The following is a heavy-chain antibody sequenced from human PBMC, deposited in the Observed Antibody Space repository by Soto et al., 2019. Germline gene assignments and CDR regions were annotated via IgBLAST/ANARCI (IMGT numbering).Heavy chain of an antibody. CDR1: GFTFDDYA. CDR2: ISWNSGSI. CDR3: AKGNSWYYYYGMDV. J-gene: IGHJ6*02. Sequence: GGSLSLSCAASGFTFDDYAMHWVRKAQGRGLEWVSGISWNSGSIGYADSVKGRFTISRDNAKNSLYLQMNSLRAEDTALYYCAKGNSWYYYYGMDVWGQGTTVTVSS. D-gene: IGHD6-13*01. V-gene: IGHV3-9*01.